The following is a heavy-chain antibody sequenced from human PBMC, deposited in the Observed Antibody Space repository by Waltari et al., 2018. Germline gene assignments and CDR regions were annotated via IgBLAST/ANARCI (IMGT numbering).Heavy chain of an antibody. CDR3: ATDYGDFLGV. J-gene: IGHJ6*04. Sequence: EVQVVESGGGLVRPGGSLGLSCVVSGFTFMKAWLGGVRQAPGKGLVWVGRIKSEGDGGTRDYSAPLKGRISLSRYDSKNTVYLQMNTLKPEDTAVYFCATDYGDFLGVWGTGTTVTVFS. CDR1: GFTFMKAW. V-gene: IGHV3-15*01. CDR2: IKSEGDGGTR. D-gene: IGHD3-10*01.